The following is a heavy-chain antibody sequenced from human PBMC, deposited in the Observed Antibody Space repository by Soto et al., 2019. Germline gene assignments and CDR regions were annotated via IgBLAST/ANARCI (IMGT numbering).Heavy chain of an antibody. V-gene: IGHV5-51*01. D-gene: IGHD1-26*01. J-gene: IGHJ4*02. CDR2: IYPGDSDT. CDR1: GYSVTDYW. CDR3: ARGGIVGSTRNYFDY. Sequence: GESLKISGKGSGYSVTDYWIGWVRQMPGKGLEWMGIIYPGDSDTRYSPSFQGQVTISADKSISTAYLQWSSLKASDTAMYYCARGGIVGSTRNYFDYWGQGTLVTVSS.